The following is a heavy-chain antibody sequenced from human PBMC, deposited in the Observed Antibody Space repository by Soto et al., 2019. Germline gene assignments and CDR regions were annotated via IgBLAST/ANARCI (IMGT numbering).Heavy chain of an antibody. D-gene: IGHD2-2*01. J-gene: IGHJ6*02. CDR1: GGSISSGGYY. Sequence: SETLSLTCTVSGGSISSGGYYWSWIRQHPGKGLEWIGYIYYSGSTYYNPSLKSRVTISVDTSKNQFSLKLSSVTAADTAVYYCAREGVVPAAPPHGMDVWGQGTTVTVSS. CDR2: IYYSGST. CDR3: AREGVVPAAPPHGMDV. V-gene: IGHV4-31*03.